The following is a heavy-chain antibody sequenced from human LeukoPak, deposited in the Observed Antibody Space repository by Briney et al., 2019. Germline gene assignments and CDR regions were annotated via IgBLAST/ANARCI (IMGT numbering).Heavy chain of an antibody. V-gene: IGHV3-48*03. D-gene: IGHD3-10*01. CDR2: ISSSGSTI. Sequence: GGSLRLSCAASGFTFSSYEMNWVRQAPGKGLEWVSYISSSGSTIYYADSVKGRFTISRDNAKNSLYLQMNSLRAEDTALYYCARGRRSDSGSYSQGDYWGQGTLVTVSS. J-gene: IGHJ4*02. CDR1: GFTFSSYE. CDR3: ARGRRSDSGSYSQGDY.